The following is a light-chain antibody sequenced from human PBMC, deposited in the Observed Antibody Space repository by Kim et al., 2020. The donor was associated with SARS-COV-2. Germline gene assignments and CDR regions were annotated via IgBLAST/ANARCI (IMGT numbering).Light chain of an antibody. V-gene: IGLV2-14*01. Sequence: QSALTQPASVSGSPGQSITMSCTGTISDIGAYYYVSWYQQHSGKAPKLMIYDVNKRPSGISNRFSGSESGNTASLTFSGLQAEDEADYYCSSYTTGSTWVFGGGTRPTVL. CDR3: SSYTTGSTWV. CDR1: ISDIGAYYY. CDR2: DVN. J-gene: IGLJ3*02.